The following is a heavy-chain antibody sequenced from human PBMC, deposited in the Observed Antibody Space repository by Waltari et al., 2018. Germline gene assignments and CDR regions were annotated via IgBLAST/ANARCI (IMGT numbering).Heavy chain of an antibody. CDR2: IFVTGNT. Sequence: EVQVVESGGDLIQPGGSLRLSCAASGFTVSATHMTWVRQAPGKGLDWVATIFVTGNTHYADSVRGRFTISRDSSRNSVYLQMDNLRAEDTATYYCARVTVVARVSDVFDVWGQGTMITVSS. D-gene: IGHD6-6*01. V-gene: IGHV3-53*01. J-gene: IGHJ3*01. CDR1: GFTVSATH. CDR3: ARVTVVARVSDVFDV.